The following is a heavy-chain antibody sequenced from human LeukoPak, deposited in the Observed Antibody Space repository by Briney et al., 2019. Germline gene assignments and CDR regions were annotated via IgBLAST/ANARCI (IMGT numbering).Heavy chain of an antibody. CDR1: GDSVSSNIAA. J-gene: IGHJ4*02. V-gene: IGHV6-1*01. D-gene: IGHD2-15*01. CDR2: TYYRSKWYN. CDR3: AKDCGTGPFACSH. Sequence: SQTFSLTCAISGDSVSSNIAAWNWIRQSPSRGAEWLGRTYYRSKWYNDYAVSVRSRISIDPDTSKNQFSLQLNSVTPEDTAVYYCAKDCGTGPFACSHWGQGTLVTVSS.